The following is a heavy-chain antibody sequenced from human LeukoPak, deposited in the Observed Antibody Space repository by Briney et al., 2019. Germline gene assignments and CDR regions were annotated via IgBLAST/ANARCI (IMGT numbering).Heavy chain of an antibody. CDR1: GFTFSSYA. CDR2: ISYDGSNK. D-gene: IGHD1-26*01. J-gene: IGHJ4*02. V-gene: IGHV3-30-3*01. CDR3: AKDFSILGPTTKKPLAH. Sequence: GRSLRLSCAASGFTFSSYAMHWVRQAPGKGLEWVAVISYDGSNKYYADSVKGRFTISRDNSKNTLYLQMSSLRAEDTAVYYCAKDFSILGPTTKKPLAHWGQGTLVTVSS.